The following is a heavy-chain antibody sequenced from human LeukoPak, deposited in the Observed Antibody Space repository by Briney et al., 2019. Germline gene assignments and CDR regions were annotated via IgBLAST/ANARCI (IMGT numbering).Heavy chain of an antibody. CDR1: GFTFSTYW. J-gene: IGHJ5*02. V-gene: IGHV3-74*01. CDR2: INSDGSST. Sequence: PGGSLRLSCAASGFTFSTYWMHWVRQAPGKGLVWVSRINSDGSSTSYADSVKGRFTISRDNAKNTLYLQVNSLRAEDTAVYYCARSGSFNWFDPWGQGTLATVSS. CDR3: ARSGSFNWFDP. D-gene: IGHD1-26*01.